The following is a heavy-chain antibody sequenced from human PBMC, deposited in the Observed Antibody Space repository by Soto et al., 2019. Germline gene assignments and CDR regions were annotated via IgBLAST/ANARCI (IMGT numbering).Heavy chain of an antibody. V-gene: IGHV1-69*12. Sequence: QVQLVQSGAEVKKPGSSVKVSCKASGGTFSSYAISWVRQAPVQGLEWMGGIIPISGTANYAQKFQGRVTITADESTSTAYMELSSLRSEDTAVYYCAREGSSSGVDYWGQGTLVTVSS. J-gene: IGHJ4*02. CDR2: IIPISGTA. CDR1: GGTFSSYA. D-gene: IGHD6-6*01. CDR3: AREGSSSGVDY.